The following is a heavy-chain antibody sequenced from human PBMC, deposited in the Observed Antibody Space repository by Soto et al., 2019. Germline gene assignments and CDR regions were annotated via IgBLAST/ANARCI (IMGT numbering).Heavy chain of an antibody. CDR3: AKGPTAEEVDS. Sequence: PSETLSLTCAVSGGSISSGGYFWSWIRQSPGKGLEWIGHILNSGSPYNNPSLGSRVTISADTSMNQFSLALTSVTAADTAMYYCAKGPTAEEVDSWGQGILVTVSS. CDR1: GGSISSGGYF. CDR2: ILNSGSP. V-gene: IGHV4-30-4*01. J-gene: IGHJ4*02.